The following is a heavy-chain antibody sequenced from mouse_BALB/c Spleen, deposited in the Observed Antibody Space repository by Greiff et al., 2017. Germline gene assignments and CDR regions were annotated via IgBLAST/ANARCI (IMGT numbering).Heavy chain of an antibody. CDR1: GFTFSSYA. J-gene: IGHJ4*01. V-gene: IGHV5-9-3*01. D-gene: IGHD1-1*01. Sequence: EVKLMESGGGLVKPGGSLKLSCAASGFTFSSYAMSWVRQTPEKRLEWVATISSGGSYTYYPDSVKGRFTISRDNAKNTLYLQMSSLRSEDTAMYYCAREGDYEGNYYAMDYWGQGTSVTVSS. CDR2: ISSGGSYT. CDR3: AREGDYEGNYYAMDY.